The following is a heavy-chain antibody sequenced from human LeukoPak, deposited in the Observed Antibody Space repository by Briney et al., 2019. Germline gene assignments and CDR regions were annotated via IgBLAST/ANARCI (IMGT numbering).Heavy chain of an antibody. V-gene: IGHV4-61*09. CDR1: GGSISSGSYC. CDR3: ARRNSGYDDFDY. J-gene: IGHJ4*02. D-gene: IGHD5-12*01. Sequence: ASETLSLTCTVSGGSISSGSYCWSWIRQPAGKGLEWIGHIYSSGSTNYNPSLKSRVTISVDTSKNQFSLKLNSVTAADTAVYYCARRNSGYDDFDYWGQGTLVTVSS. CDR2: IYSSGST.